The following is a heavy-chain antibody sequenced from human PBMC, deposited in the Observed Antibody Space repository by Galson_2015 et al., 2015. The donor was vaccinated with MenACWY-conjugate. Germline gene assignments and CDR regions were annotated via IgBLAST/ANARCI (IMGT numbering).Heavy chain of an antibody. J-gene: IGHJ5*02. CDR2: IHGGNGNT. CDR1: GYSFATHA. CDR3: ARDARGPSLLNWFDP. D-gene: IGHD2-15*01. Sequence: SVKVSCKASGYSFATHATHWVRQAPGQSLEWIGWIHGGNGNTKYSQKFQGRVTITRDTSATTAYMGLSSLRSEDTAVYYCARDARGPSLLNWFDPWGQGTLVAVSS. V-gene: IGHV1-3*01.